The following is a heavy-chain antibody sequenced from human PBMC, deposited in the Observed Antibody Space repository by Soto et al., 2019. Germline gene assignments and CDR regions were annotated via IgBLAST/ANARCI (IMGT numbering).Heavy chain of an antibody. V-gene: IGHV4-39*01. CDR3: ARLEGLATISYYFDF. Sequence: QLQLQESGPGLVKPSEALSLTCSVSGGSISSSSYYWGWIRQPPGKGLEWIGSIYYSGSTYYNPSLKSRVTLSIDKSKNQFSLKLSSLTAADTAVYYCARLEGLATISYYFDFWGQGTLVTVSS. J-gene: IGHJ4*02. CDR2: IYYSGST. D-gene: IGHD3-9*01. CDR1: GGSISSSSYY.